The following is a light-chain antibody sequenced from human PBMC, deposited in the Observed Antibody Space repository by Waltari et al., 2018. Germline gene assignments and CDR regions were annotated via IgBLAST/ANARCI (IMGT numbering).Light chain of an antibody. CDR1: HNIGRY. J-gene: IGKJ3*01. V-gene: IGKV1-39*01. Sequence: DIQMTQSPSSLSASVGASVTITCRASHNIGRYLSWYQHKPGKDPKRLIFSTFSLHDGVPSRFSGSGSGTDFTLTISSLQHDDFATYYCQQSYSTPFTFGPGTKVDVK. CDR2: STF. CDR3: QQSYSTPFT.